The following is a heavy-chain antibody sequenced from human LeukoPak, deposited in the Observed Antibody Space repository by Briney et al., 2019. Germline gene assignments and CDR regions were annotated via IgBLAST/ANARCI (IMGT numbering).Heavy chain of an antibody. V-gene: IGHV3-11*01. CDR2: ISSSGSTI. CDR1: GFTFSDYY. Sequence: GGSLRLSCAASGFTFSDYYMSWIRQAPGKGLEWVSYISSSGSTIYYADSVKGRFTISRDNSKNSLYLQMNSLRAEDTAVYYCAKDPSIYGDYSEYFQHWGQGTLVTVSS. CDR3: AKDPSIYGDYSEYFQH. J-gene: IGHJ1*01. D-gene: IGHD4-17*01.